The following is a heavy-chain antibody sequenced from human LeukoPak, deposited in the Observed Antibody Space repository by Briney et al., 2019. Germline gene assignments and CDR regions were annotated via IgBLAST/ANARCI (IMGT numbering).Heavy chain of an antibody. D-gene: IGHD3-16*01. V-gene: IGHV3-7*01. Sequence: GGSLRLSCVASGFTFSDSWMSWVRQAPGKGLEWVANMNQDGSEKDYVDSVKGRFTISRDNARNSLYLQMGSLRAEDTAVYYCATYTHWVAGDVWGQGTTVTVSS. CDR3: ATYTHWVAGDV. J-gene: IGHJ6*02. CDR1: GFTFSDSW. CDR2: MNQDGSEK.